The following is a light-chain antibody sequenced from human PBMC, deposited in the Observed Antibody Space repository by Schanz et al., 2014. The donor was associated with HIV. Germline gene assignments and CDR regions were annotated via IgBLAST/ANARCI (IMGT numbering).Light chain of an antibody. Sequence: EIVMTQTPATLSVSPGERATLSCRASQSVSTKLAWYQQKPGQAPRLLIYGASTRATGIPARFSGSGSGTDFTLTISSLEPEDFAVYYCQQYGSSPQTFGQGTKVEIK. V-gene: IGKV3-15*01. CDR1: QSVSTK. CDR3: QQYGSSPQT. J-gene: IGKJ1*01. CDR2: GAS.